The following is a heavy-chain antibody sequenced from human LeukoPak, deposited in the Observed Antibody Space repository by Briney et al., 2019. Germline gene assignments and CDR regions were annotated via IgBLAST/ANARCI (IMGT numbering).Heavy chain of an antibody. CDR2: ISGSDGRT. CDR1: GFPLRSCD. CDR3: ANQPGLYNNGWSTTYHFFGLGV. J-gene: IGHJ6*02. V-gene: IGHV3-23*01. D-gene: IGHD6-19*01. Sequence: PGGSLRLSCVASGFPLRSCDMSWVRQAPGKGLEWVSSISGSDGRTYYADSVKGRFTISRDNSKNTLYLQLNSLGAEDTAIYYCANQPGLYNNGWSTTYHFFGLGVWGQGTTVTVSS.